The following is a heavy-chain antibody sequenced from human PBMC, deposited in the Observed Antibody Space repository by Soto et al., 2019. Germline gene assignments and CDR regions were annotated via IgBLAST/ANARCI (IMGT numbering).Heavy chain of an antibody. J-gene: IGHJ6*02. CDR1: GSGFIRSG. CDR3: SADRPDIGVGWWV. D-gene: IGHD2-15*01. CDR2: IVVASGQT. V-gene: IGHV1-58*02. Sequence: KVSCKASGSGFIRSGIQWVRQAHGQRLEWIGWIVVASGQTNYAQNFRGRVAITRDTSTATAYIELTGLTSEDTAVYFCSADRPDIGVGWWVWGQGTTVTVSS.